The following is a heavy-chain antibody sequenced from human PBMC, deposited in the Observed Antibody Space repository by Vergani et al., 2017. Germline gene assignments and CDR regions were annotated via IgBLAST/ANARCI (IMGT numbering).Heavy chain of an antibody. CDR2: IYYDGSKK. V-gene: IGHV3-33*01. J-gene: IGHJ3*02. CDR1: GFTFSTYA. Sequence: QVQLVESGGGVVQPGRSLRLSCTSSGFTFSTYAMHWVRQAPGKGLEWVAIIYYDGSKKYYADSVKGRFTISRDNSRNTLDLLMSSLRAEDTAIYYCGRDAFKGKPDVVDIWGQGTMVTVSS. CDR3: GRDAFKGKPDVVDI.